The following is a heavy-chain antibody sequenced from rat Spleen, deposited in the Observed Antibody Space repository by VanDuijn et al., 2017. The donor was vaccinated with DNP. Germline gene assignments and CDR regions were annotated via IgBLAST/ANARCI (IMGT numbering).Heavy chain of an antibody. D-gene: IGHD4-3*01. CDR1: GFTFSDYY. CDR3: IRWNSGHFDY. Sequence: EVQLVESGGGLVQPGRSLKLFCAASGFTFSDYYMAWIRQAPTMGLEWVAYIRYDGGSTKYGDSVKGRFTISRDNAKSTLYLQMNSLRSEDMATYYCIRWNSGHFDYWGQGVMVTVSS. V-gene: IGHV5-22*01. J-gene: IGHJ2*01. CDR2: IRYDGGST.